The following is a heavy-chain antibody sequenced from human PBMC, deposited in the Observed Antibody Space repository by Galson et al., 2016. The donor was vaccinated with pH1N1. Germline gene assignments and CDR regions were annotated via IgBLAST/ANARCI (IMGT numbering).Heavy chain of an antibody. D-gene: IGHD5-12*01. Sequence: SLRLSCAASGFTFTSYAMHWVRQAPGKGLEWVAVILYDGTNKYYADSVKGRFTISRDKTQSTVYLQMNSLRTEDTAVYYCARDSEDSGHEGFHWAQGTLVIVSS. CDR2: ILYDGTNK. CDR3: ARDSEDSGHEGFH. J-gene: IGHJ4*02. CDR1: GFTFTSYA. V-gene: IGHV3-30*04.